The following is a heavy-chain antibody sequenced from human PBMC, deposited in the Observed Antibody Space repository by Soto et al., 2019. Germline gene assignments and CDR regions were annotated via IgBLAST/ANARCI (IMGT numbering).Heavy chain of an antibody. D-gene: IGHD6-13*01. CDR3: ARDHGYSSSWGGYYYYYGMDV. V-gene: IGHV1-18*01. Sequence: ASVKVSCKASGYTFTSYGISWVRQAPGQGLEWIGWISAYNGNTNYAQKLQGRVTMTTDTSTSTAYMELRSLRSDDTAVYYCARDHGYSSSWGGYYYYYGMDVWGQGTTVTVSS. J-gene: IGHJ6*02. CDR1: GYTFTSYG. CDR2: ISAYNGNT.